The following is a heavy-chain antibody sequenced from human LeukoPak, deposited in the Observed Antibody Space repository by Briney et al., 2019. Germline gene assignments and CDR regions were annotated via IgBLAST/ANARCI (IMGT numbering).Heavy chain of an antibody. J-gene: IGHJ4*02. D-gene: IGHD1-26*01. V-gene: IGHV3-48*04. CDR1: GFTFSTYS. Sequence: GGSLRLSCAASGFTFSTYSMNWVRQAPGKGLEWVSYISSRGSSIYYGDSAKGRFTISRDNAKNSLYLQMNSLRAEDTAVYYCARDKVVGTTYFDYWGQGALVTVSS. CDR3: ARDKVVGTTYFDY. CDR2: ISSRGSSI.